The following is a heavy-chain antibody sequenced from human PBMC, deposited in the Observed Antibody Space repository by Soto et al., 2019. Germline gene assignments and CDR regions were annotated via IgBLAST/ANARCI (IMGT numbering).Heavy chain of an antibody. Sequence: QVQLIQSEAEVKKPGSSVRVSCTASGGIFGSHGFSWVRQAPGQRLEWVGGFIPIFRTLTYTEKFQARVRIAAYESTNIVYLDLSRLTSEDTAVYYCVRDRRIYYSDPHDEFVASDYEVWGQGTMVSVSS. CDR3: VRDRRIYYSDPHDEFVASDYEV. D-gene: IGHD3-22*01. CDR2: FIPIFRTL. J-gene: IGHJ3*01. CDR1: GGIFGSHG. V-gene: IGHV1-69*01.